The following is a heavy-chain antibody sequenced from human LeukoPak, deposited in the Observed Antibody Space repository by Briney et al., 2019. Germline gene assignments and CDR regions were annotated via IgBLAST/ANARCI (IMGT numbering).Heavy chain of an antibody. Sequence: SETLSLTCTVSGGSISIYYWNWIRQPAGKGLEWIGRIYTSGSTKYNPSLKSRVTMSVDTSKNQFSLKLSSVTAADTAVYYCARRYGSGSSGTFDYWGQGTLVTVSS. D-gene: IGHD3-10*01. CDR2: IYTSGST. CDR3: ARRYGSGSSGTFDY. J-gene: IGHJ4*02. V-gene: IGHV4-4*07. CDR1: GGSISIYY.